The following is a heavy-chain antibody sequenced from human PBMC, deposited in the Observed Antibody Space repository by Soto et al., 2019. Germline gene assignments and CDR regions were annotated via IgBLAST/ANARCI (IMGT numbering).Heavy chain of an antibody. CDR3: ARVPTVSKYFDY. V-gene: IGHV3-66*01. Sequence: PGGSLRLSCAASGFTVSRTFMSWVRQAPGKGLEWVSLIYSGGSTSYADSVKGRFTISRDNSKNTLYLQMNSLRAEDTAVYHCARVPTVSKYFDYWGQGALVTVSS. CDR2: IYSGGST. D-gene: IGHD4-17*01. J-gene: IGHJ4*02. CDR1: GFTVSRTF.